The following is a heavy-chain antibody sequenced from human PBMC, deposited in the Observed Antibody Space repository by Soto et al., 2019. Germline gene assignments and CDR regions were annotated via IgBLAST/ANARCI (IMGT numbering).Heavy chain of an antibody. V-gene: IGHV1-2*02. D-gene: IGHD4-4*01. CDR1: GYTFTGYY. J-gene: IGHJ6*02. Sequence: ASVKVSCKASGYTFTGYYMHWVRQAPGQGLEWMGWINPNSGGTNYAQKFQGRVTMTRDTSISTAYMELSRLRSDDTAVYYCARGYYSNYRAPNYYYYGMAVWGQGTTVTVSS. CDR3: ARGYYSNYRAPNYYYYGMAV. CDR2: INPNSGGT.